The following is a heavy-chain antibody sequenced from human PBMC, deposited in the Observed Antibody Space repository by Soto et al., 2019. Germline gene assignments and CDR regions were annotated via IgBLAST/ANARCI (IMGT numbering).Heavy chain of an antibody. D-gene: IGHD6-13*01. CDR1: GGSISSSSYY. Sequence: SETLSLTCTVSGGSISSSSYYWGWIRQPPGKGLEWIGSIYYSGSTYYNPSLKSRVTISVDTSKNQFSLKLSSVTAADTAVYYCARRAAAGTYNWFDPWGQGTLVTVS. CDR2: IYYSGST. V-gene: IGHV4-39*01. J-gene: IGHJ5*02. CDR3: ARRAAAGTYNWFDP.